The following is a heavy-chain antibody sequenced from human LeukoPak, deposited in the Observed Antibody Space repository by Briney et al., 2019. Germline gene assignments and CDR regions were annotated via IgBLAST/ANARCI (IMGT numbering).Heavy chain of an antibody. J-gene: IGHJ4*02. CDR2: INQDGSET. CDR1: GFTFSAYR. V-gene: IGHV3-7*05. Sequence: GGALRLSCAASGFTFSAYRMSWVRQAPGKGLEWVADINQDGSETYHVASMKGRFTISRDNAKNSLYLQMNSLRAEDTAVYCCANDLRLGGRGPENWGQGTLVTVSS. D-gene: IGHD3-16*01. CDR3: ANDLRLGGRGPEN.